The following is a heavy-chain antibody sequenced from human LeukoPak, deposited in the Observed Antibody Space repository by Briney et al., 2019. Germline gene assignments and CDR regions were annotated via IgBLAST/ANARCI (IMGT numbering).Heavy chain of an antibody. J-gene: IGHJ4*02. CDR3: ISSISGGSGQLGY. CDR2: IKVDGSEK. V-gene: IGHV3-7*03. Sequence: GGSLRLSCAASGFTFSNYWMSWVRQAPGKGLEWVANIKVDGSEKYYLDSVKGRFTISRDNAKNSVYLQVNSLRTEDTAVYYCISSISGGSGQLGYWGQGTLVTVSS. CDR1: GFTFSNYW. D-gene: IGHD3-10*01.